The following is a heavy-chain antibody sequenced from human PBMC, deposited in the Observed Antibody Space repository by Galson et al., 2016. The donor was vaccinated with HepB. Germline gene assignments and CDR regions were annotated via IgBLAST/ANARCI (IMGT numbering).Heavy chain of an antibody. V-gene: IGHV4-59*01. CDR1: GGSISNYY. J-gene: IGHJ6*02. Sequence: SETLSLTCTVSGGSISNYYWTWIRQAPGKGLEWIGYIYYSGNTNYNPSLKSRVTISIDTSKNQFSLNLSSVTAADTAMYYCAREAVGYSTSGTPPYGMDVWGQGTTVTVSS. CDR3: AREAVGYSTSGTPPYGMDV. D-gene: IGHD3-10*01. CDR2: IYYSGNT.